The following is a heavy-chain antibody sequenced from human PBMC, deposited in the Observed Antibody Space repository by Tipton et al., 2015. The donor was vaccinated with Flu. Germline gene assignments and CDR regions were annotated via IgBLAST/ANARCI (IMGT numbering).Heavy chain of an antibody. V-gene: IGHV4-31*03. J-gene: IGHJ4*02. CDR3: ARGPRGAVAGGSN. D-gene: IGHD6-19*01. Sequence: LRLSCTVSGGSISSGGYYWNWIRQHPGKGLEWIGYIYYSGSTYYNPSLKSRVTISVDTSKNQFSLKLSSVTAADTAVYYCARGPRGAVAGGSNWGQGTLVTVSS. CDR1: GGSISSGGYY. CDR2: IYYSGST.